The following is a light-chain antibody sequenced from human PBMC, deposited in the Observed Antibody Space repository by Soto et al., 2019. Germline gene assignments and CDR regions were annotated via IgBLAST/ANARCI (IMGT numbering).Light chain of an antibody. CDR3: QQSYTAPLT. CDR1: QSISTY. V-gene: IGKV1-39*01. CDR2: AAS. J-gene: IGKJ4*01. Sequence: IQMTQSPSSLSASVGDRVTITCRASQSISTYLNWYQQKPGKAPNLLIFAASTLQSGVPSRFSGSGSGTDFTLTIRSLQPEDFATYYCQQSYTAPLTFGGGTKVDVK.